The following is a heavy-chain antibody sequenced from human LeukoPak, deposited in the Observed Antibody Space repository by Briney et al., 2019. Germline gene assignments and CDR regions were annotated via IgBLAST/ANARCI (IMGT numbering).Heavy chain of an antibody. Sequence: SETLSLTCTVSGGSISSYYWSWIRQPPGKGLEWIGYIYYSGSTNYNPSLKSRVTISVDTSKNQFSLKLSSVTAADTAVYYCARVGCYYGSGSYNPLSYWGQGTLVTVSS. V-gene: IGHV4-59*01. CDR3: ARVGCYYGSGSYNPLSY. J-gene: IGHJ4*02. D-gene: IGHD3-10*01. CDR2: IYYSGST. CDR1: GGSISSYY.